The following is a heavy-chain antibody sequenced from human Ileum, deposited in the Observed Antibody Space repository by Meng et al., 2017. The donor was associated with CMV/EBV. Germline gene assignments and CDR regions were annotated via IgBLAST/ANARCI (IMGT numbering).Heavy chain of an antibody. CDR1: GYIFTGEY. V-gene: IGHV1-2*02. D-gene: IGHD5-12*01. CDR3: ARSGYTSSAYFVY. Sequence: KASGYIFTGEYIHWVRQAPGQGLEWMGWINPNSGGAHYARNFQGRVTLTRDTSISTAYMELSSLRSDDTAVYYCARSGYTSSAYFVYWGQGTLVTVSS. J-gene: IGHJ4*02. CDR2: INPNSGGA.